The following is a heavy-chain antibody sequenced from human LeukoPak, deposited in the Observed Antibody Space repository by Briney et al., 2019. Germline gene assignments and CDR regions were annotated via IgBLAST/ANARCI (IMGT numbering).Heavy chain of an antibody. Sequence: SETLSLTCTVSGGSVSSGNYYWSWIRQPPGKGLEWIGYIYYSGSTNYNPSLKSRVTISVDTSKNQFSLKLSSVTAADTAVYYCARQGGYIAPLALWGQGTLVTVSS. J-gene: IGHJ4*02. CDR2: IYYSGST. CDR1: GGSVSSGNYY. V-gene: IGHV4-61*01. CDR3: ARQGGYIAPLAL. D-gene: IGHD6-13*01.